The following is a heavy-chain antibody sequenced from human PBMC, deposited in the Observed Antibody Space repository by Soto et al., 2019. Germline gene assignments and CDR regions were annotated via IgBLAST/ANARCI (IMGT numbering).Heavy chain of an antibody. Sequence: SETLSLTCTVSGGSVSSGSYYWSWIRQPPGKGLEWIGYIYYSGSTNYNPSLKSRVTISVDTSKNQFSLKLSSVTAADTAVYYCARGDGGNSDNWGQGTLVTVSS. J-gene: IGHJ4*02. D-gene: IGHD2-21*02. CDR1: GGSVSSGSYY. CDR3: ARGDGGNSDN. CDR2: IYYSGST. V-gene: IGHV4-61*01.